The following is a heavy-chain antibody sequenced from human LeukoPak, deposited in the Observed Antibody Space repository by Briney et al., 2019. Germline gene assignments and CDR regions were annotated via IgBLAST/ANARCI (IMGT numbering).Heavy chain of an antibody. D-gene: IGHD3-3*01. CDR1: GFTFSSYA. Sequence: PGGSLRLSCAASGFTFSSYAMSWVRQAPGKGLEWVSCISSSGGSAYYADSVKGRFTISRDNSKNTLYLQMNTLRDEDTAVYYCAKDRMVTRGRFLEWDFFDSWGQGTLVTVSS. CDR3: AKDRMVTRGRFLEWDFFDS. V-gene: IGHV3-23*01. CDR2: ISSSGGSA. J-gene: IGHJ4*02.